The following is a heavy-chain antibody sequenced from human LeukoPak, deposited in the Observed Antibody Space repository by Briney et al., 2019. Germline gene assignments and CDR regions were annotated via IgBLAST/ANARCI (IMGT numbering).Heavy chain of an antibody. Sequence: SETLSLTCTVSGGSISNYYWSWIRQPPGKGLEWIGYIYYSGSTNYNPSLKSRVTISVDTSKNQFSLKLSSVTAADTAVYYCARRRPPDYWGQGTLVTVSS. CDR1: GGSISNYY. V-gene: IGHV4-59*01. J-gene: IGHJ4*02. CDR2: IYYSGST. CDR3: ARRRPPDY.